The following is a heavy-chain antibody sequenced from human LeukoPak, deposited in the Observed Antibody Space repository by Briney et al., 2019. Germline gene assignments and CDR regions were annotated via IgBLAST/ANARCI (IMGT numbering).Heavy chain of an antibody. D-gene: IGHD3-3*01. J-gene: IGHJ4*02. V-gene: IGHV1-18*01. CDR2: ISTYNANT. CDR3: ARAYDFWNGYSTPFDY. Sequence: GASVKVSCKAPGYTFTSYGITWVRQAPGQGLEWMGWISTYNANTNYAQKLQGRLTMTTDTSTSTAYMELRSLRSDDTAMYYCARAYDFWNGYSTPFDYWGQGTLVTVSS. CDR1: GYTFTSYG.